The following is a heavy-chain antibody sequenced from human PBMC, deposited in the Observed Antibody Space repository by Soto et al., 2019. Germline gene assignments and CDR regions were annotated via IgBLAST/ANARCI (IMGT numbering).Heavy chain of an antibody. CDR1: GFSLSTSGVG. CDR3: AHRQRTVYFDY. V-gene: IGHV2-5*02. CDR2: IYWDDDK. Sequence: QITLKESGPTLVKPTQTLTLTCTFSGFSLSTSGVGVGWIRQPPGKALEWLALIYWDDDKRYSRSLKSRLTITEDTSKNQVVLTMTNMDPVDTATYYCAHRQRTVYFDYWGQGTLVTVSS. D-gene: IGHD4-17*01. J-gene: IGHJ4*02.